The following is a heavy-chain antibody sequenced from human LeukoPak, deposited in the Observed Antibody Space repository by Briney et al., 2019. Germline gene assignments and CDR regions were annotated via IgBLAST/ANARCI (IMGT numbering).Heavy chain of an antibody. CDR2: ISSSSSYI. CDR1: GFTFSSYS. D-gene: IGHD1-7*01. J-gene: IGHJ4*02. V-gene: IGHV3-21*01. Sequence: GGSLRLSCAASGFTFSSYSMNWVRQAPGKGLEWVSSISSSSSYIYYADSVKGRFIISRDNAKNSLYLQMNSLRAEDTAVYYCARAHNWKYGSFDFWGQGTLVTVSS. CDR3: ARAHNWKYGSFDF.